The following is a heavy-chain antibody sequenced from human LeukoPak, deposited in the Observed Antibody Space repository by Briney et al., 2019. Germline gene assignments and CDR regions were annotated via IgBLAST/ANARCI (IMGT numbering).Heavy chain of an antibody. Sequence: SETLSLTCTVSGNSISSGDNYWSWIRQPAGKGLEWIGRIYTSGSTNYNPSLKSRVTISGDASKNQFSLRLSSVTAADTAVYYCARASYSYDINGWVPFDYWGQGTLVTVSS. V-gene: IGHV4-61*02. J-gene: IGHJ4*02. D-gene: IGHD3-22*01. CDR2: IYTSGST. CDR3: ARASYSYDINGWVPFDY. CDR1: GNSISSGDNY.